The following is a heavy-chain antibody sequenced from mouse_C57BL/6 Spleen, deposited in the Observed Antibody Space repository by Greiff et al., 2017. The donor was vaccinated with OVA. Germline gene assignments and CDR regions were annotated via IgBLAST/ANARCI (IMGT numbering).Heavy chain of an antibody. J-gene: IGHJ3*01. Sequence: VQLVESGAELVRPGTSVKVSCKASGYAFTNYLIEWVKQRPGQGLEWIGVINPGSGGTNYNEKFKGKATLTADKSSSTAYMQLSSLTSEDSAVYFCAREDSSGYSSWFAYWGQGTLVTVSA. V-gene: IGHV1-54*01. CDR2: INPGSGGT. D-gene: IGHD3-2*02. CDR3: AREDSSGYSSWFAY. CDR1: GYAFTNYL.